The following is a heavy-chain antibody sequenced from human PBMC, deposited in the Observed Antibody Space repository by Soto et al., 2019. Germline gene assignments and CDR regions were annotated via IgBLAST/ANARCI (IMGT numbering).Heavy chain of an antibody. J-gene: IGHJ4*02. CDR1: GFTFSSYS. Sequence: EVQLVESGGGLVKPGGSLRRSCAASGFTFSSYSMNWVRQAPGKGLEWVSSISSSSSYIYYADSVKGRFTISRDNAKNSLYLQMNSLRAEDTAVYYCARDPHGDYAFDYWGQGTLVTVSS. CDR2: ISSSSSYI. V-gene: IGHV3-21*01. D-gene: IGHD4-17*01. CDR3: ARDPHGDYAFDY.